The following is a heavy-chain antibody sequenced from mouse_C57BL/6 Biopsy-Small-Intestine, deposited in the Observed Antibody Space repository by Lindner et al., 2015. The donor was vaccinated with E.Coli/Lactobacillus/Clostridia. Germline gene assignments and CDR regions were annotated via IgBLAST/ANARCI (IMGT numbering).Heavy chain of an antibody. CDR1: GYTFTDHY. D-gene: IGHD2-1*01. V-gene: IGHV1-84*02. CDR3: ARVGLRWYPDH. Sequence: SVKVSCKASGYTFTDHYIYWVRQAPGQELEWMGWIFPRWGGTKYAQKFQGRVTMTSDTSISTAYMELSRLTSDDTAVYFCARVGLRWYPDHWGQGTLVTVSS. CDR2: IFPRWGGT. J-gene: IGHJ4*01.